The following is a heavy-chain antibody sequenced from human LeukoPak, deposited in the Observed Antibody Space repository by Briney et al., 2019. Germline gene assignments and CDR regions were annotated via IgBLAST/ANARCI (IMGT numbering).Heavy chain of an antibody. CDR3: AKGGWVGYRSSTSCYWGFDY. J-gene: IGHJ4*02. CDR2: ISGSGVST. CDR1: GFTFSSYA. D-gene: IGHD2-2*01. V-gene: IGHV3-23*01. Sequence: GGSLRLSCAASGFTFSSYAMSWVRQAPGKGLEWVSAISGSGVSTYYADSVKGRFTISRDNSKNTLYLQMNSLRAEDTAVYYCAKGGWVGYRSSTSCYWGFDYWGQGTLVTVSS.